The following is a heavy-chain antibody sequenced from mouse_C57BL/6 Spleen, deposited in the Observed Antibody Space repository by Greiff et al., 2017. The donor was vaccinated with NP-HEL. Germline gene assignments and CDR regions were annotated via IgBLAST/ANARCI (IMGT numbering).Heavy chain of an antibody. J-gene: IGHJ4*01. CDR1: GFTFSSYT. D-gene: IGHD1-1*01. CDR2: ISGGGGNT. Sequence: EVMLVESGGGLVKPGGSLKLSCAASGFTFSSYTMSWVRQTPEKRLEWVATISGGGGNTYYPDSVKGRFTISRDNAKNTLYLQMSSLRSEDTALYYCARHELREDAMDYWGQGTSVTVSS. V-gene: IGHV5-9*01. CDR3: ARHELREDAMDY.